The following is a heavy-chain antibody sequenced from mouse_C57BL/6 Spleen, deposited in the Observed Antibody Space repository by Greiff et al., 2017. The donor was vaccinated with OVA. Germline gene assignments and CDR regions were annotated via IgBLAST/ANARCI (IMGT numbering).Heavy chain of an antibody. D-gene: IGHD2-4*01. CDR2: IGPEDGEI. CDR3: ARDDYGAWFAY. Sequence: VQLQQSGAELVKPGASVKLSCTASGFNIKDYDMHWVKQRTEQGLEWIGWIGPEDGEIKYAEKVQGKATITADTATNTAYLQISSLTSEDTAVYYCARDDYGAWFAYWGQGTLVTVSA. J-gene: IGHJ3*01. V-gene: IGHV14-2*01. CDR1: GFNIKDYD.